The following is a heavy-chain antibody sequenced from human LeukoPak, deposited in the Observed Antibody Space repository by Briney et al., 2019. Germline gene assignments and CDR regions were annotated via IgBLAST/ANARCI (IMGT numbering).Heavy chain of an antibody. V-gene: IGHV4-59*01. Sequence: PSETLSLTCTVSGGSISSYYRSWIRQPPGKGLEWIGYIYYSGSTNYNPSLKSRVTISVDTSKNQFSLKLSSVTAADTAVYYCARASDSSGYYLIDYWGQGTLVTVSS. J-gene: IGHJ4*02. CDR2: IYYSGST. D-gene: IGHD3-22*01. CDR3: ARASDSSGYYLIDY. CDR1: GGSISSYY.